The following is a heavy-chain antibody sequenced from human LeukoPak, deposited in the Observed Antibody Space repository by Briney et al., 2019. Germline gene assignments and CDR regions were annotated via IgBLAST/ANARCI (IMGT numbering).Heavy chain of an antibody. CDR3: ARDAVAGTFLYDY. J-gene: IGHJ4*02. V-gene: IGHV3-64*01. D-gene: IGHD6-19*01. Sequence: HTGGSLRLSCAASGFTFSSYAMHWVRQAPGKGLEYVSAISSNGGSTYYANSVKGRFTISRDNSKNTLYLQMGSLRAEDMAVYYCARDAVAGTFLYDYWGQGTLVTVSS. CDR2: ISSNGGST. CDR1: GFTFSSYA.